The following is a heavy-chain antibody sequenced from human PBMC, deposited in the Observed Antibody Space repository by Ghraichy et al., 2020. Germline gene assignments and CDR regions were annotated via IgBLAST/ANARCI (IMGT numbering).Heavy chain of an antibody. CDR1: GGSFSGYY. CDR3: ARYAPSRYCSGGSCYSLTSYYYYAMDV. Sequence: SETLSLTCAVYGGSFSGYYWSWIRQPPGKGLEWIGEINHSGSTNYNPSLKSRVTISVDTSKNQFSLKLSSVTAADTAVYYCARYAPSRYCSGGSCYSLTSYYYYAMDVWGQGTTVTVSS. CDR2: INHSGST. D-gene: IGHD2-15*01. J-gene: IGHJ6*02. V-gene: IGHV4-34*01.